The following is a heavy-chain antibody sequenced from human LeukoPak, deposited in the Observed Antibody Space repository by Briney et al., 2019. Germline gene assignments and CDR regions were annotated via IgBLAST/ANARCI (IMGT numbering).Heavy chain of an antibody. Sequence: SGGSLRLSCAASGFTFSSYGMHWVRQAPGKGLEWVTVIWYEGSNKYYADSVKGRFTISRDNSKNTLYLQMNSLRAEDTAVYYCAKVQYYYDSSGHFGGPYGAFDIWGQGTMVTVSS. D-gene: IGHD3-22*01. CDR3: AKVQYYYDSSGHFGGPYGAFDI. CDR2: IWYEGSNK. V-gene: IGHV3-33*06. CDR1: GFTFSSYG. J-gene: IGHJ3*02.